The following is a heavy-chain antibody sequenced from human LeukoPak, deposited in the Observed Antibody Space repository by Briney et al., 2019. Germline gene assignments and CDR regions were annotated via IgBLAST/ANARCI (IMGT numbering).Heavy chain of an antibody. CDR3: ARDRVVVVPAAMLYYYGTDV. V-gene: IGHV1-2*02. Sequence: ASVKVSCKASGYTFTRYYMHWVRQAPGQGLEWMGWINPNSGGTNYAQKFQGRVTMTRDTSISTAYMELSRLRSDDTAVYYCARDRVVVVPAAMLYYYGTDVWGQGTTVTVSS. J-gene: IGHJ6*02. CDR1: GYTFTRYY. D-gene: IGHD2-2*01. CDR2: INPNSGGT.